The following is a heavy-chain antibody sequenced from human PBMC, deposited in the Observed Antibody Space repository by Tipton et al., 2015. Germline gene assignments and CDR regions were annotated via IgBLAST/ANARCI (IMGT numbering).Heavy chain of an antibody. V-gene: IGHV1-69*06. CDR1: GGTFSSYA. CDR3: ARVATRSDWGY. D-gene: IGHD2-21*02. CDR2: IIPISGTA. Sequence: QSGPEVKKPGSSTKDSCKTSGGTFSSYAFSWVRQAPGQGLEWMGGIIPISGTAVYAQNFQGRITITVDKSTKTASMELRSLTSDDTAVYYCARVATRSDWGYWGQGTLVTVAS. J-gene: IGHJ4*02.